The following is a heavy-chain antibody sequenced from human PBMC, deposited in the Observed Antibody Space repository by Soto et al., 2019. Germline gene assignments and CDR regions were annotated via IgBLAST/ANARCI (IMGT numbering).Heavy chain of an antibody. J-gene: IGHJ4*02. CDR2: ISSSGSDT. D-gene: IGHD5-12*01. Sequence: ESGGGLVKPGGCLRLSCAASGFTFSDYYMSWIRQAPGKGLEWVSYISSSGSDTNYADYVKGRFTVSRDNAKNSLYLQMNSLRAEDTAVYYCARSLRGYSGYSGYWGQGTLVTVSS. CDR1: GFTFSDYY. V-gene: IGHV3-11*03. CDR3: ARSLRGYSGYSGY.